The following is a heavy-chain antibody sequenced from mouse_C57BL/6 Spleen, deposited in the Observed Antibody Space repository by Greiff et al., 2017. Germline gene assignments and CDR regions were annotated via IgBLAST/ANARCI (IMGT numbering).Heavy chain of an antibody. CDR1: GFTFSDFY. D-gene: IGHD2-4*01. V-gene: IGHV7-1*01. CDR3: ARDGWDDYDGGAMDY. J-gene: IGHJ4*01. CDR2: SRNKANDYTT. Sequence: EVMLVESGGGLVQSGRSLRLSCATSGFTFSDFYMEWVRQAPGKGLEWIAASRNKANDYTTEYSASVKGRFIVSRDTSQSILYLQMNALRAEDTAIYYCARDGWDDYDGGAMDYWGQGTSVTVSS.